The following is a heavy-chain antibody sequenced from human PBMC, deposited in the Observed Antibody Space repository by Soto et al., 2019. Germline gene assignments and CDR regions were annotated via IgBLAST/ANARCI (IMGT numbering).Heavy chain of an antibody. D-gene: IGHD3-10*01. CDR2: ISAYNGNT. Sequence: QVQLVQSGAEVKKPGASVKVSCKASGYTFTNYAISWVRQAPGQGLECMGWISAYNGNTNYAQKLQGRVTMTTDTSTSSASMELRSLRSDDTAVYYCARAWFGDFVYYFVYWGKGTLVTVSS. V-gene: IGHV1-18*01. CDR1: GYTFTNYA. J-gene: IGHJ4*02. CDR3: ARAWFGDFVYYFVY.